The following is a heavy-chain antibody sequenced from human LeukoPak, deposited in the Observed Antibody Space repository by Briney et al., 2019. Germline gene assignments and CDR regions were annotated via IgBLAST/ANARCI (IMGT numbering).Heavy chain of an antibody. Sequence: SETLSLTCSVSGDSMNTHYWTWIRQPPGKGLEWIAYIYYSGEGVKYNPSLKSRLSISIDRSKKQFSLNLTSVTAADTAVYYCARVQRRRFGELLYAFDIWGQGTMVTVSS. CDR3: ARVQRRRFGELLYAFDI. CDR2: IYYSGEGV. V-gene: IGHV4-59*08. D-gene: IGHD3-10*01. J-gene: IGHJ3*02. CDR1: GDSMNTHY.